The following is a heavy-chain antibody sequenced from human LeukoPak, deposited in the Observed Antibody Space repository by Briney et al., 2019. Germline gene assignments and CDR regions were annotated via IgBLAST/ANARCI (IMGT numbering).Heavy chain of an antibody. Sequence: SETLSLTCTVSGGSISSGDYYWGWIRQPPGKGLEWIGYIYYSGSTYYNPSLKSRVTISVDTSKNQFSLKLSSVTAADTAVYYCARGGVWFGESRHFDYWGQGTLVTVSS. D-gene: IGHD3-10*01. CDR1: GGSISSGDYY. CDR3: ARGGVWFGESRHFDY. J-gene: IGHJ4*02. V-gene: IGHV4-30-4*08. CDR2: IYYSGST.